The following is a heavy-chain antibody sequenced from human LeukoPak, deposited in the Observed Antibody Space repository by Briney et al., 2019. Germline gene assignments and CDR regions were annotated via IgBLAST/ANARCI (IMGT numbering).Heavy chain of an antibody. CDR2: ISWNSGSI. J-gene: IGHJ3*02. Sequence: PGRSLRLSCAASGFTFDDYAMHWVRQAPGKGLEWVSSISWNSGSIGYADSVKGRFTISRDNAKNSLYLQMNSLRAEDTALYYCAKDTRDSDYGPGAFDIWGQGTMVTVSS. CDR3: AKDTRDSDYGPGAFDI. D-gene: IGHD4-17*01. V-gene: IGHV3-9*01. CDR1: GFTFDDYA.